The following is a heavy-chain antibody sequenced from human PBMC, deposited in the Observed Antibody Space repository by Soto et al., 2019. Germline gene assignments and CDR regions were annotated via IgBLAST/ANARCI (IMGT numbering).Heavy chain of an antibody. CDR2: ISWNSGSI. V-gene: IGHV3-9*01. CDR3: AKVRGDALYFDY. D-gene: IGHD2-21*02. J-gene: IGHJ4*02. CDR1: GFTFDDYA. Sequence: VQLVESGGGLVQPGRSLRLSCAASGFTFDDYAMHWVRQAPGKGLEWVSGISWNSGSIGYADSVKGRFTISRDNAKNSLYLQMNSLRAEDTALYYCAKVRGDALYFDYWGQGTLVTVSS.